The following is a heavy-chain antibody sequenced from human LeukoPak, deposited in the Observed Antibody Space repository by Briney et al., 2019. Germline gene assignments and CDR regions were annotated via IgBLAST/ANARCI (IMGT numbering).Heavy chain of an antibody. CDR3: AKETDYNYIYYFDY. V-gene: IGHV3-23*01. J-gene: IGHJ4*02. CDR2: ISGSGAST. Sequence: HPGGSLRLSCAASGFTFSDYYMSWIRQAPGKGLEWVSGISGSGASTYYADSVKGRFTISRDNSKNTLYLQMNSLRAEDTAVYSCAKETDYNYIYYFDYWGQGTLVTVSS. D-gene: IGHD5-24*01. CDR1: GFTFSDYY.